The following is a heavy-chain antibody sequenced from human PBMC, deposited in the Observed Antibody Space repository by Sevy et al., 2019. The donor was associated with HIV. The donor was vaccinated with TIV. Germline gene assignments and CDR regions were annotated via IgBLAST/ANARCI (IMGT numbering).Heavy chain of an antibody. CDR1: GDSINNGDYY. D-gene: IGHD4-4*01. J-gene: IGHJ5*02. V-gene: IGHV4-31*03. CDR2: IYYTGTT. CDR3: ARTTVTTLSSARNNGFDP. Sequence: SETLSLTCTVSGDSINNGDYYWSWIRQHPGKGLEWIGKIYYTGTTYYNPPLKSRLRISVERSENTLSLSLRSVTAADTAVYYCARTTVTTLSSARNNGFDPWGQGTLVTVSS.